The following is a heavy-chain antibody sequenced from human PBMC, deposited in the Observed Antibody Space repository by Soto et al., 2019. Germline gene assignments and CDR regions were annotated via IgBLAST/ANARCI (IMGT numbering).Heavy chain of an antibody. CDR2: MSHIGGT. J-gene: IGHJ3*02. CDR1: GGSVSSGSYY. CDR3: ARVERGTATTVVDAFDI. Sequence: QVQLQQWGAGLLKPSETLSLTCAVYGGSVSSGSYYWSWIRQPPGKGLEWIGEMSHIGGTHFNPSLKSRVTISVDTSKTQFSLKMSFVTAAATALYYCARVERGTATTVVDAFDIWGPGTMVTVSS. D-gene: IGHD1-1*01. V-gene: IGHV4-34*01.